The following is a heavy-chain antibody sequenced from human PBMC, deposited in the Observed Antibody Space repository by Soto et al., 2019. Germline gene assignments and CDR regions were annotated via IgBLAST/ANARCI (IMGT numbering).Heavy chain of an antibody. V-gene: IGHV4-59*01. CDR1: GGSISSYY. D-gene: IGHD3-3*01. CDR3: ARDLPTGGAIFGVDKDYYYGMDV. J-gene: IGHJ6*02. Sequence: SETLSLTCTVSGGSISSYYWSWIRQPPGKGLEWIGYIYYSGSTNYNPSLKSRVTISVDTSKNQFSLKLSSVTAADTAVYYCARDLPTGGAIFGVDKDYYYGMDVWGQGTTVTVSS. CDR2: IYYSGST.